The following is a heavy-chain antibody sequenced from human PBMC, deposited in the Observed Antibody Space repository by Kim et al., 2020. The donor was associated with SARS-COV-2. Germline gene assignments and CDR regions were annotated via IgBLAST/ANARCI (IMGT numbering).Heavy chain of an antibody. J-gene: IGHJ4*02. CDR1: GGSISSSSYY. Sequence: SETLSLTCTVSGGSISSSSYYWGWIRQPPGKGLEWIGSVYYGGSPYYNPSLKSRVTISVDTSKNQFSLKLSAVTAADTAVYYCARDLRGIYYYFDSWGQG. CDR2: VYYGGSP. CDR3: ARDLRGIYYYFDS. V-gene: IGHV4-39*07. D-gene: IGHD1-26*01.